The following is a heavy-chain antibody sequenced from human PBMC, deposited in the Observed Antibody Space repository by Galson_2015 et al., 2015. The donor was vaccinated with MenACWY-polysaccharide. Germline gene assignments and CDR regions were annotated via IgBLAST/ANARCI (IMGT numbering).Heavy chain of an antibody. J-gene: IGHJ2*01. V-gene: IGHV1-18*01. CDR1: GYTFTSYG. CDR2: INTYNDNT. Sequence: SVKVSCKASGYTFTSYGIAWVRQAPGQGLEWMGWINTYNDNTNYAQKFQGRVTMTTDTSTSTAYLELRSLRSDDTAVYYCARDGYFDLWGRGTLVTVSS. CDR3: ARDGYFDL.